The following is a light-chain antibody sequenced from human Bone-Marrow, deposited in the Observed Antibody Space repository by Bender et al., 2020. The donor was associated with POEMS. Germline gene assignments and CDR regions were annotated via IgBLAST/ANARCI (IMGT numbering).Light chain of an antibody. CDR3: ASWDDSRGGHWV. V-gene: IGLV2-11*01. CDR1: NSNVGGYDY. CDR2: DVS. Sequence: QSALTQPASVSGSPGQSITISCTGTNSNVGGYDYVSWYQQHPGKAPKLMIYDVSRRPSGVPDRFSGSKSGTSASLAISGLQSEDEADYYCASWDDSRGGHWVFGGGTRVTVL. J-gene: IGLJ3*02.